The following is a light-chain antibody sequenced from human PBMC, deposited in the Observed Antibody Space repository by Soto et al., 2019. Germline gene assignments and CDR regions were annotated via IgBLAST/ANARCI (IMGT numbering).Light chain of an antibody. J-gene: IGKJ5*01. CDR1: QSISSW. Sequence: DSQMTQSPSTLSASVGARFTITCRASQSISSWLAWYQQKQGKAPKLLIYDASSLESGVPSRFSGSGSGTEFNLTISSLQSEDFASYYCQQHKDYPLTFGRGTRLEIK. V-gene: IGKV1-5*01. CDR2: DAS. CDR3: QQHKDYPLT.